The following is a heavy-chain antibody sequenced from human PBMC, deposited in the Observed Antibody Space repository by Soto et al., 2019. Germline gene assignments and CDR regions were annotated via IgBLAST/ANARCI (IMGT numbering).Heavy chain of an antibody. D-gene: IGHD6-19*01. V-gene: IGHV1-3*01. J-gene: IGHJ4*02. Sequence: QVQLVQSGAEVKKPGASEKVSWKASGYTFTSYAMHWVRQAPGQRLEWMGWINAGNGNTKYSQKFQGRVTITRDTSASTAYMELSSLRSEDTAVYYCARVSGISVAEVWGQGTLVTVSS. CDR2: INAGNGNT. CDR1: GYTFTSYA. CDR3: ARVSGISVAEV.